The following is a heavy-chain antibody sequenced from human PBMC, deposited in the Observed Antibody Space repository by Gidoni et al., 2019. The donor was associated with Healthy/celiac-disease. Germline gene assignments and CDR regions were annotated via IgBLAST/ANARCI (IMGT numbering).Heavy chain of an antibody. J-gene: IGHJ6*02. CDR2: ISSSSSYI. D-gene: IGHD6-6*01. V-gene: IGHV3-21*01. CDR3: ARDYRSSSSIYYYYGMDV. CDR1: GLPFRRYS. Sequence: EVQLVESGGGLVKPGGSLRLSCAASGLPFRRYSMNWVRQAPGKGLEWVSSISSSSSYIYYADSVKGRFTISRDNAKNSLYLQMNSLRAEDTAVYYCARDYRSSSSIYYYYGMDVWGQGTTVTVSS.